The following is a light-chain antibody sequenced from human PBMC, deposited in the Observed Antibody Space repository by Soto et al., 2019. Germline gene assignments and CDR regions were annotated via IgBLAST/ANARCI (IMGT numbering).Light chain of an antibody. CDR2: TAS. J-gene: IGKJ1*01. CDR3: QQSHSSPWT. V-gene: IGKV1-39*01. Sequence: DIEMTQSPSSLSASVGARVTIICRASQSISSYLNWYQQKPGKAPRLLIFTASRLQSGVPLRFSGSGSGTDFTLTISSLQPEDFATYHCQQSHSSPWTFGQGTKVEIK. CDR1: QSISSY.